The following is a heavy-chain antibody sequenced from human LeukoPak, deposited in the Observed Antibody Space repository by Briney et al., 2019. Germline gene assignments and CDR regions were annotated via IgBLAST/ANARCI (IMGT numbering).Heavy chain of an antibody. CDR1: GFTFSSYE. CDR3: ARDRTWVGEPDF. D-gene: IGHD3/OR15-3a*01. CDR2: ISSSGGSI. J-gene: IGHJ4*02. Sequence: GGSLRLSCAASGFTFSSYEMKWVRQAPGKGLEWVSYISSSGGSIYYGDSVKGRFTISRDNAKNLLYLQMNSLRAEDTAVYYCARDRTWVGEPDFWGQGILVTVSS. V-gene: IGHV3-48*03.